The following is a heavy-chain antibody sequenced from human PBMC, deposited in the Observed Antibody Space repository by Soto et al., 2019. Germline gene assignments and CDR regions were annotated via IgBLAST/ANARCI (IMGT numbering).Heavy chain of an antibody. CDR3: ARDLWGYCGTDCYPLDV. CDR2: MYNTGST. CDR1: GDSISNYY. J-gene: IGHJ6*02. V-gene: IGHV4-59*01. Sequence: SSETLSLTCTVSGDSISNYYWSWIRQPPGKGLEWIGYMYNTGSTVYNPSFKSRVTISVDTSKNQFSLKLNSVTAADTAVYYCARDLWGYCGTDCYPLDVWGQGTTVTVSS. D-gene: IGHD2-21*02.